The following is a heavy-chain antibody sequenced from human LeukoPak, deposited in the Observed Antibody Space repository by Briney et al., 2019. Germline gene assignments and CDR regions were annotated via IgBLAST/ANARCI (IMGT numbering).Heavy chain of an antibody. CDR2: INPSGGST. D-gene: IGHD1-26*01. V-gene: IGHV1-46*03. CDR1: GYTSTSYY. Sequence: GASVKASCKASGYTSTSYYMHCVPQAPGQGLEWMGIINPSGGSTTNAQKFQGRVTMTRDTSTSTVYMELSSLRSEDTAVYYCASGSYYYFDYWGQGTLVTVSS. CDR3: ASGSYYYFDY. J-gene: IGHJ4*02.